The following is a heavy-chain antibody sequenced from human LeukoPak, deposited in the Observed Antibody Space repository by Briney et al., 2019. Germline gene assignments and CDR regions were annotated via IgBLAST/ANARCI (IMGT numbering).Heavy chain of an antibody. J-gene: IGHJ4*02. Sequence: SETLSLTCAVYGGSFNDYYWSWIRQPPGKGLEWIGEVNHSGSTNYNPSLKSRVTISVDTSKNQFSLKLSSVTAADTAVYYCARDKRITMVRGVITQTYYFDYWGQGTLVTVSS. CDR2: VNHSGST. CDR3: ARDKRITMVRGVITQTYYFDY. V-gene: IGHV4-34*01. CDR1: GGSFNDYY. D-gene: IGHD3-10*01.